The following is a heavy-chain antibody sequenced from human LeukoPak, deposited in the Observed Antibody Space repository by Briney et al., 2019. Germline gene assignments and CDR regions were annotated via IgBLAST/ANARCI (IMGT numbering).Heavy chain of an antibody. J-gene: IGHJ5*02. CDR1: GFIFSDYY. CDR2: ITSDNTV. CDR3: ARVVSSRSAVGFGP. D-gene: IGHD5/OR15-5a*01. Sequence: GGSLRLSCAASGFIFSDYYMSWIRQAPGKGLGWVSYITSDNTVYYADSVKGRFTISRDNPKNSIYLQMNSLRYEDTAFYYCARVVSSRSAVGFGPWGQGTLVTVSS. V-gene: IGHV3-11*01.